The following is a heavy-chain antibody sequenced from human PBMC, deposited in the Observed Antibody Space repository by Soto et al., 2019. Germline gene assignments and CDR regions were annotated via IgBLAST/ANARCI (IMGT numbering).Heavy chain of an antibody. CDR1: GFTFSSYA. CDR3: AKDGGYSGSYGDAFDI. Sequence: GGSLRLSCAASGFTFSSYAMSWVRQAPGKGLEWVSAISGSGGSTYYADSVKGRFTISRDNSKNTLYLQMNSLRAEDTAVYYCAKDGGYSGSYGDAFDIWGQGTMVT. CDR2: ISGSGGST. D-gene: IGHD1-26*01. V-gene: IGHV3-23*01. J-gene: IGHJ3*02.